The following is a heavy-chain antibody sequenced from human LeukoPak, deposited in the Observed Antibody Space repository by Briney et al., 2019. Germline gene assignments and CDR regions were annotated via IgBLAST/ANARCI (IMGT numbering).Heavy chain of an antibody. CDR3: ATDLTRYYYGSGSYYNNHY. Sequence: ASVKVSCKVSGYTLTELSMHWVRQAPGKGLEWMGGFDPEDGETIYAQKFQGRVTMTEDTSTDTAYMELSSLRSEDTAVYYCATDLTRYYYGSGSYYNNHYWGQGTLVTVSS. CDR2: FDPEDGET. CDR1: GYTLTELS. V-gene: IGHV1-24*01. J-gene: IGHJ4*02. D-gene: IGHD3-10*01.